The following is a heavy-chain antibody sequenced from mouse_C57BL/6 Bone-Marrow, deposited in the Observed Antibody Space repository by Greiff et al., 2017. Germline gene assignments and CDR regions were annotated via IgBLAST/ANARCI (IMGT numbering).Heavy chain of an antibody. Sequence: VQLQQSGAELARPGASVKLSCKASGYTFTSYGISWVKQRTGQGLEWIGEIYPRSGNTYYNEKFKGKATLTADKSSSTAYMELRSLTSEDSAVYFCARKAYYRYYFDDWGQGTTLTVSS. CDR2: IYPRSGNT. D-gene: IGHD2-14*01. V-gene: IGHV1-81*01. CDR3: ARKAYYRYYFDD. CDR1: GYTFTSYG. J-gene: IGHJ2*01.